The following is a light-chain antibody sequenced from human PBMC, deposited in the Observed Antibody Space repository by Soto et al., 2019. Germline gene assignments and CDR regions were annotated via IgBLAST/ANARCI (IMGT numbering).Light chain of an antibody. Sequence: EIVLTQSPGTLSLSPGERATLSCRASQSVSGSYLAWYQQKPGQAPRLLIYGASSRATGIPDRFSGSGSGTDFTLTISRLEPEDFAVYYCQQYGSSRTTFGQGTKVEIK. CDR1: QSVSGSY. J-gene: IGKJ1*01. CDR2: GAS. V-gene: IGKV3-20*01. CDR3: QQYGSSRTT.